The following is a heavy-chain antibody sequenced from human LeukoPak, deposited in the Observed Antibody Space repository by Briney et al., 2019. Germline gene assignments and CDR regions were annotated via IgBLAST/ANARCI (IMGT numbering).Heavy chain of an antibody. CDR3: ASYYDFWSGYYDSGWYFDL. Sequence: GGSLRLSCAASGFTFSRYWMHWVRQAPGKGLVWVSRINSDGSSTSYADSVKGRFTISRDNAKNTLYLQMNSLRAEDTAVYYCASYYDFWSGYYDSGWYFDLWGRGTLVTVSS. J-gene: IGHJ2*01. D-gene: IGHD3-3*01. CDR1: GFTFSRYW. V-gene: IGHV3-74*01. CDR2: INSDGSST.